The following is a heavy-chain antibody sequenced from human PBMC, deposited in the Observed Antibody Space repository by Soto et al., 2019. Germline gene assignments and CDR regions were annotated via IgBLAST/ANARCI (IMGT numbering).Heavy chain of an antibody. CDR2: IESKTDGGTT. CDR3: TTWAERYYGMDV. V-gene: IGHV3-15*07. Sequence: PGGSLRLSCAASGFTFSNAWMNWVRQAPGKGLEWVGRIESKTDGGTTDYAAPVKGRFTISRDDSKNTLYLQMNSLKTEDTAVYYCTTWAERYYGMDVGGQVTTVTVSS. J-gene: IGHJ6*02. D-gene: IGHD1-20*01. CDR1: GFTFSNAW.